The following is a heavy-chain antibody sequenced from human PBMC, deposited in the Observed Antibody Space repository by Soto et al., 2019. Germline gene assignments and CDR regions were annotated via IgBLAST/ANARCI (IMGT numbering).Heavy chain of an antibody. CDR1: GDSISSYY. J-gene: IGHJ4*02. CDR3: ARQPYTSGAYYFDY. V-gene: IGHV4-59*08. CDR2: ISHTGSA. Sequence: QVQLQESGPGLVKPSETLSLTCTVSGDSISSYYWSWIRQPPGKGLEWIGYISHTGSANYNPSLKSRVTISIDTSKNQFSLRLSSVTAADTAVYYCARQPYTSGAYYFDYWGQGTPVTVSS. D-gene: IGHD6-19*01.